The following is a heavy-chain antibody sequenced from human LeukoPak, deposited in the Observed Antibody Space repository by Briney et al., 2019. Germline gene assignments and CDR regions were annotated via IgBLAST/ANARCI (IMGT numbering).Heavy chain of an antibody. CDR3: ARSLCYDTGCSFDN. J-gene: IGHJ4*02. Sequence: GGSLRLSCAASGFSFCNYGMNWVRQAPGKGLEWVAYISSSSGTIYYADSVKGRFTVSRDNAKNSLYLHMTSLRAADTAVYYCARSLCYDTGCSFDNWGQGTLVTVSS. CDR1: GFSFCNYG. V-gene: IGHV3-48*04. CDR2: ISSSSGTI. D-gene: IGHD3-3*01.